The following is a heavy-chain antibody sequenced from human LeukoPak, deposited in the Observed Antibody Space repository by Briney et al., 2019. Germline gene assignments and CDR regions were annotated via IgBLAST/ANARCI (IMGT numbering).Heavy chain of an antibody. Sequence: PGGSLRLSCAASGLTFSSYAMSWVRQAPGKGLEWISAISGSSGHTYYADSVKGRFTISRDNSKNTLYLQMNSLRAEDTAVYYCAKVDTVMAYYFDLRGQGTLVTVSS. CDR2: ISGSSGHT. V-gene: IGHV3-23*01. CDR3: AKVDTVMAYYFDL. CDR1: GLTFSSYA. D-gene: IGHD5-18*01. J-gene: IGHJ4*02.